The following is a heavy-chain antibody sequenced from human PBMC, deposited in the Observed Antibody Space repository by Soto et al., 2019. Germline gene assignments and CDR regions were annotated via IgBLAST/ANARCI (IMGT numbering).Heavy chain of an antibody. D-gene: IGHD6-13*01. V-gene: IGHV3-74*01. Sequence: PGGSLRLSCAASGFTFSSYWMHWVRQAPGKGLVWVSRINSDGSSTNYADSVKGRFTISRDNSKNTLYLQMNSLRAEDTAVYYCAKDRGYSSSWSPQWGQGTLVTVSS. CDR2: INSDGSST. CDR1: GFTFSSYW. CDR3: AKDRGYSSSWSPQ. J-gene: IGHJ4*02.